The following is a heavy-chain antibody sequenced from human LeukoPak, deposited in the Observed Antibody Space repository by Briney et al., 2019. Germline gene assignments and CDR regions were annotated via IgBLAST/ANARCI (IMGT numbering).Heavy chain of an antibody. CDR1: GFTFSSYA. CDR3: AKVRVVGDYNWFFDL. Sequence: PGGSLRLSCAASGFTFSSYAMNWVRQAPGKGLEWVSAIVGSGASTYYADSVKGRFTISRDNSKNTLHLQMNSLRAEDTAIYHCAKVRVVGDYNWFFDLWGRGTLVTVSS. CDR2: IVGSGAST. J-gene: IGHJ2*01. V-gene: IGHV3-23*01. D-gene: IGHD4-17*01.